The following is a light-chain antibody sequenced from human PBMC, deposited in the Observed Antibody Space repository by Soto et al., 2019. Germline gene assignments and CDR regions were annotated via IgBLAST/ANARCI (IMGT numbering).Light chain of an antibody. V-gene: IGKV1-39*01. CDR1: QSISNW. J-gene: IGKJ1*01. CDR2: DAS. Sequence: DIQMTQSPSTLSASVGDRITITCRASQSISNWLSWYQQRPGKAPKALIYDASNLESGVPSRFSGSGSGTDFTLTISSLQPEDFATYYCQQSYSTPPTFGQGTKVDIK. CDR3: QQSYSTPPT.